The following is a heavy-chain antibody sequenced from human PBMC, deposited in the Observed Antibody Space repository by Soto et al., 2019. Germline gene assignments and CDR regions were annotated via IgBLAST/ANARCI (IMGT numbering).Heavy chain of an antibody. Sequence: ASVNVSCKSSGYTFTNCNINWVRQAPGQGLECMGWISAYNGNTYYAQKFHGRVTMTTDTSTSTVYMELRSLRSDDTALYYCARQLATAFDYWGQGTLVTVSS. D-gene: IGHD6-13*01. J-gene: IGHJ4*02. V-gene: IGHV1-18*01. CDR1: GYTFTNCN. CDR3: ARQLATAFDY. CDR2: ISAYNGNT.